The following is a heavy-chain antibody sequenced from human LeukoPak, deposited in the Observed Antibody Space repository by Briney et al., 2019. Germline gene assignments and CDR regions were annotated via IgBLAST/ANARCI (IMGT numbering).Heavy chain of an antibody. CDR3: VRGGWELDY. D-gene: IGHD1-1*01. Sequence: PGGPLRLSCAASGFSVRDFWMAWVRQAPGKGLEWVAHIKEDRTADYYVDSVKGRFSISKDDGKNSLHLQMNSLRVEDTAVYYCVRGGWELDYWGQGTLVTVSS. J-gene: IGHJ4*02. CDR2: IKEDRTAD. CDR1: GFSVRDFW. V-gene: IGHV3-7*01.